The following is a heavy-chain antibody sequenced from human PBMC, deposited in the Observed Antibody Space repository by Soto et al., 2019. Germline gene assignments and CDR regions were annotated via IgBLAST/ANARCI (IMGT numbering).Heavy chain of an antibody. D-gene: IGHD5-18*01. CDR3: ARDRVQYSYGDVEYHYYGMDV. CDR2: IIPIFGTA. Sequence: ASVKVSSKASGGTFSSYAISWVRQANGQGLEWMGGIIPIFGTANYAQKFQGRVTITADESTSTAYMELSSLRSEDTAVYYCARDRVQYSYGDVEYHYYGMDVWGQGTTVTVSS. V-gene: IGHV1-69*13. CDR1: GGTFSSYA. J-gene: IGHJ6*02.